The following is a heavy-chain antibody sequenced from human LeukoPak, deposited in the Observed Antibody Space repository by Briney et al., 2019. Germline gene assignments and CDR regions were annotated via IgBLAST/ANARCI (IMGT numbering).Heavy chain of an antibody. CDR1: GYTFTGYY. CDR3: ARGGLDIVVVVAATVFDY. D-gene: IGHD2-15*01. J-gene: IGHJ4*02. V-gene: IGHV1-2*02. Sequence: ASVKVSCKASGYTFTGYYMHWVRQAPGQGLEWMGWINPNSGGTNYAQKFQGRVTMTRDTSISTAYMELSRLRSDDTAVYYCARGGLDIVVVVAATVFDYWGQGTLVTVPS. CDR2: INPNSGGT.